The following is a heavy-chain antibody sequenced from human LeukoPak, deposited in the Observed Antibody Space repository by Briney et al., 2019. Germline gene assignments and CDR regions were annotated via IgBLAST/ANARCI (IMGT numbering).Heavy chain of an antibody. D-gene: IGHD3-22*01. J-gene: IGHJ4*02. CDR3: ARDLLSYYDSSATPFDY. CDR1: GFTFSRHG. V-gene: IGHV3-33*01. Sequence: GGSLRLSCSASGFTFSRHGMHWVRQAPGKGLEWVAVIWYDATNKYYADSVKGRFIVSRDNSKNTMFLQMNSLRAEDTAVYYCARDLLSYYDSSATPFDYWGQGTLVTVSS. CDR2: IWYDATNK.